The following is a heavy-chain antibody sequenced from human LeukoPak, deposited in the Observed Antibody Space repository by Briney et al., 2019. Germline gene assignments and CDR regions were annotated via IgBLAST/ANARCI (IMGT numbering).Heavy chain of an antibody. D-gene: IGHD1-7*01. CDR2: IYWDDDK. Sequence: SGPTLVKPTLTLTLTCTFAGFSLSTSGVGVGWIRQPPGKALKGLALIYWDDDKRYSPSMKSRLTINKDTSKTQVVLTMTNMDHVDTATYYCAHINSRITGTTGFDPWGQGTLVTVSS. CDR1: GFSLSTSGVG. J-gene: IGHJ5*02. V-gene: IGHV2-5*02. CDR3: AHINSRITGTTGFDP.